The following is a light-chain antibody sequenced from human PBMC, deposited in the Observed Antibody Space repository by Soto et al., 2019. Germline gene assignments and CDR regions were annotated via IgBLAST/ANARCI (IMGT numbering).Light chain of an antibody. J-gene: IGLJ1*01. CDR3: RSYAGSNNLRV. V-gene: IGLV2-8*01. Sequence: QSVLTQPPSASGSPGQSVTISCTGTSSDVCGYNYVSWYQQHPGKAPKLMIYEVTKRPSGVPDRFSGSKSGNTASLTVSGLQAEDEADYYCRSYAGSNNLRVFGTGTKVTVL. CDR1: SSDVCGYNY. CDR2: EVT.